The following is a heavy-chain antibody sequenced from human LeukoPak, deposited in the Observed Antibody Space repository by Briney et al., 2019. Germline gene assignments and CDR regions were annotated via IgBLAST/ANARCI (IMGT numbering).Heavy chain of an antibody. CDR1: GFTFSSYE. CDR3: ARDPHYDSSGYYLSAFDI. Sequence: PGGSLRLSCAASGFTFSSYEMNWVRQAPGKGLEWVSYISSSGSTIYYADSVKGRFTISRDNAKNSLYLQMNSLRAEDTAVYYCARDPHYDSSGYYLSAFDIWGQGTMVTVSS. J-gene: IGHJ3*02. V-gene: IGHV3-48*03. D-gene: IGHD3-22*01. CDR2: ISSSGSTI.